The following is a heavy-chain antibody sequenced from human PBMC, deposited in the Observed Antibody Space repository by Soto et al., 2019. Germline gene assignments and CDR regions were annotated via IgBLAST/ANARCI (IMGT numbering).Heavy chain of an antibody. V-gene: IGHV3-33*01. CDR1: GFTFSSYG. CDR3: ARGRYYTPLSYFDY. D-gene: IGHD3-3*01. Sequence: QVQLVESGGGVVQPGRSLRLSCAASGFTFSSYGMHWVRQAPGKGLEWVAVIWYDGSNKYYADSVKGRFTISRDNSKNTLYLQMNSLRAEDTAVYYCARGRYYTPLSYFDYWGQGTLVTVSS. J-gene: IGHJ4*02. CDR2: IWYDGSNK.